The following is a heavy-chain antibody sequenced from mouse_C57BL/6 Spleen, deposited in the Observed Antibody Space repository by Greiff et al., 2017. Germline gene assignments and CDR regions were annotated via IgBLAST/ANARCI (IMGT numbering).Heavy chain of an antibody. CDR1: GFNIKNTY. Sequence: EVQLQQSVAELVRPGASVKLSCTASGFNIKNTYMHWVKQRPEHGLEWIGRIDPANGNTKYAPKFQGKATITADTTSNTAYLQLSSLTSENTAIYYGARKALYYDYGYFDVWGTGTTVTVSS. J-gene: IGHJ1*03. D-gene: IGHD2-4*01. V-gene: IGHV14-3*01. CDR3: ARKALYYDYGYFDV. CDR2: IDPANGNT.